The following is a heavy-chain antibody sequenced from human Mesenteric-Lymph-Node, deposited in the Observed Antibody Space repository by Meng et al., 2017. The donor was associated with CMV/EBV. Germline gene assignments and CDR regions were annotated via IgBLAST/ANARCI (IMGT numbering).Heavy chain of an antibody. J-gene: IGHJ4*02. CDR2: INSSSSYI. CDR3: AKGFSGANDY. D-gene: IGHD2-15*01. Sequence: GESLKISCAASGFTFSSYSMNWVRQAPGKGLEWVSSINSSSSYIYYADSVKGRFTISRDNAKNSLYLQMNSLRAEDTAVYYCAKGFSGANDYWGQGTLVTVSS. CDR1: GFTFSSYS. V-gene: IGHV3-21*01.